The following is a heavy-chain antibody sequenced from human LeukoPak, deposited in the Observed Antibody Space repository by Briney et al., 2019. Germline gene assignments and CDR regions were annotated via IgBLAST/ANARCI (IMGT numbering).Heavy chain of an antibody. Sequence: VASVKVSCKASGGTFSSYAICWVRQDPGQGLEWMGGIIPMFGTGKYRQKFQGRVTITADESTSTAYMELSSLRSDDTAVYYCARGRVDGDYVSSAFDIWGQGTMVTVSS. J-gene: IGHJ3*02. CDR3: ARGRVDGDYVSSAFDI. D-gene: IGHD4-17*01. V-gene: IGHV1-69*13. CDR1: GGTFSSYA. CDR2: IIPMFGTG.